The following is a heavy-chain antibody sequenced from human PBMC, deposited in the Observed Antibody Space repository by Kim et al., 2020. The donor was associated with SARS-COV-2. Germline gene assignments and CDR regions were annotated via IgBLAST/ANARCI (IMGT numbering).Heavy chain of an antibody. Sequence: ASVKVSCKTSGYTFTYYAINWVRQAPGQGLEWMGWIDTDNGNPTYARGFTGRYVFSLDTSVTTAYLEINSLKTEDTAVYFCARVVPVAPPASDNWFDPWGPGTRVTVSP. D-gene: IGHD3-10*01. J-gene: IGHJ5*02. CDR3: ARVVPVAPPASDNWFDP. CDR1: GYTFTYYA. CDR2: IDTDNGNP. V-gene: IGHV7-4-1*02.